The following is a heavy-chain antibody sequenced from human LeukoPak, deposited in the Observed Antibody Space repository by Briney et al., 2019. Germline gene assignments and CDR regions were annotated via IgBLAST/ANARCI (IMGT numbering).Heavy chain of an antibody. D-gene: IGHD3-22*01. J-gene: IGHJ4*02. CDR1: GGSISSYY. CDR3: ARDNPGYYDSSGFDY. V-gene: IGHV4-59*01. Sequence: PSETLSLTCTVSGGSISSYYWSWVRQPPGKGLEWLGYIYYSGSTNYNPSLKSRVTISVDTSKNQFSLKLSSVTAADTAVYYCARDNPGYYDSSGFDYWGQGTLVTVSS. CDR2: IYYSGST.